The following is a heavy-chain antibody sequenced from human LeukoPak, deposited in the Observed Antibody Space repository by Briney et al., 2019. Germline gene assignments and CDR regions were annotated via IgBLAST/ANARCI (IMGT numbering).Heavy chain of an antibody. CDR3: ARGPLIAAAGTW. J-gene: IGHJ4*02. D-gene: IGHD6-13*01. Sequence: HPGGSLGLSCAASGFTFSSYWMSWVRQAPGEGLEWVAKINQDGTEKAYVDSVRGRFTISRDNAKNSLFLQMNSLRAEDTAVYYCARGPLIAAAGTWWGQGTLVTVSS. V-gene: IGHV3-7*03. CDR2: INQDGTEK. CDR1: GFTFSSYW.